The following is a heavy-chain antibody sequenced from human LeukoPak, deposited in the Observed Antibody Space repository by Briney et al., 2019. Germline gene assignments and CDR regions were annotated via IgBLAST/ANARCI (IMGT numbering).Heavy chain of an antibody. CDR3: AKSGYNRFDY. Sequence: GGSLRLSCAASGFTFINYGMSWVRQAPGKGLEWVSAFSGSGGDTYYADSVKGRFTISRDNSKNTLYLQMNSLRAEDTAVYYCAKSGYNRFDYWGQGTLVTVSS. CDR1: GFTFINYG. J-gene: IGHJ4*02. V-gene: IGHV3-23*01. D-gene: IGHD5-24*01. CDR2: FSGSGGDT.